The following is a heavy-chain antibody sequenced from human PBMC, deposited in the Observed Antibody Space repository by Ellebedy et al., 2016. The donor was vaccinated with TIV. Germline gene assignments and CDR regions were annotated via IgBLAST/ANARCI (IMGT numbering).Heavy chain of an antibody. CDR2: INPKSGGT. CDR1: GYTFTDSY. V-gene: IGHV1-2*02. CDR3: AKDLRAVVAD. J-gene: IGHJ4*02. D-gene: IGHD5/OR15-5a*01. Sequence: ASVKVSCXTSGYTFTDSYIHWVRQAPGQGLEWMGWINPKSGGTNYIQKFQGRVTMTRDTSISTAYMELTRLRSDDTALYYCAKDLRAVVADWGQGTLVTVSS.